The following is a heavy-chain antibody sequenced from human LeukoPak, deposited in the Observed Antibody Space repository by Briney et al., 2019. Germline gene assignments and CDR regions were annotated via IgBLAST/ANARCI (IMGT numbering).Heavy chain of an antibody. J-gene: IGHJ4*02. CDR1: GYTFTAYF. CDR3: ARDLSSTANWEFDY. D-gene: IGHD5/OR15-5a*01. V-gene: IGHV1-2*06. Sequence: ASVKVSCKASGYTFTAYFIHWARQAPGQGLEWMGRINLDSGGTYYTQKFQGRITMTRDTSISTAYVELNGLTSDDTAVYYCARDLSSTANWEFDYWGQGTLVTVSS. CDR2: INLDSGGT.